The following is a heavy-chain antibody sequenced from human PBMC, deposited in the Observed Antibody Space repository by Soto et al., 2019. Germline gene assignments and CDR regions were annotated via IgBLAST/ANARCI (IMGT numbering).Heavy chain of an antibody. V-gene: IGHV5-51*01. D-gene: IGHD6-13*01. CDR1: GYSFTSYW. Sequence: PGESLKISGKGSGYSFTSYWIGWVRQMHGKGLEWMGIIYPGDSDTRYSPSFQGQVTISADKSISTAYLQWSSLKASDTAMYYCARTSAAGKYYYGMDVWGQGTTLTVSS. J-gene: IGHJ6*02. CDR2: IYPGDSDT. CDR3: ARTSAAGKYYYGMDV.